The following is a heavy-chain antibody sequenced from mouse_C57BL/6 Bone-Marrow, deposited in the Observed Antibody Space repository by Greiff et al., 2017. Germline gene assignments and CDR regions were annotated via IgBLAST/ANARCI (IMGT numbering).Heavy chain of an antibody. Sequence: EVKVEESGGGLVQPGGSMKLSCAASGFTFSDAWMDWVRQSPEKGLEWVAEIRNKANNPATYYAESVKGRFTISRDDSKSSGYLQMNRLRAEDTGIYYCTSYYGSLYAMDYWGQGTSVTVSA. CDR2: IRNKANNPAT. V-gene: IGHV6-6*01. CDR3: TSYYGSLYAMDY. J-gene: IGHJ4*01. CDR1: GFTFSDAW. D-gene: IGHD1-1*01.